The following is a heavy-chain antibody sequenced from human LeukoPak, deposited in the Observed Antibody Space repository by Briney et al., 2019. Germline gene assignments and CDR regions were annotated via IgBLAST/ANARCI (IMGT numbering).Heavy chain of an antibody. V-gene: IGHV3-11*04. CDR3: ARDRGLILGASWGVDL. CDR1: GFTCSDYY. CDR2: ISSSVSTI. Sequence: GGSLRLSCAASGFTCSDYYMSWIHQAPGKVLEWVSYISSSVSTICYADSVKGRFTISRDNAKNSLYLQMNSLRADDTAVYYCARDRGLILGASWGVDLWGRGTLVTVSS. J-gene: IGHJ4*02. D-gene: IGHD1-26*01.